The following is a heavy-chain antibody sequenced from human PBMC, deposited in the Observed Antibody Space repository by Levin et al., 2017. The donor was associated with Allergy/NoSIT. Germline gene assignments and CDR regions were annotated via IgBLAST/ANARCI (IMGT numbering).Heavy chain of an antibody. Sequence: SQTLSLTCAISGDSVSTNSAAWNWIRQSPSRGLEWLGRTYYRSKWYYDYAVSVKSRIAINPDTSKNQFSLHLNSVTPEDTAVYYCAGGNPRWFDPWGQGILVTVSS. CDR3: AGGNPRWFDP. CDR1: GDSVSTNSAA. V-gene: IGHV6-1*01. D-gene: IGHD1-14*01. CDR2: TYYRSKWYY. J-gene: IGHJ5*02.